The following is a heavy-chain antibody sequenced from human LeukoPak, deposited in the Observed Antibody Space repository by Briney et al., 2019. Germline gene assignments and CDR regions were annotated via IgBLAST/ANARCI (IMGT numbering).Heavy chain of an antibody. D-gene: IGHD3-22*01. J-gene: IGHJ4*02. V-gene: IGHV4-34*01. Sequence: SETLSLTCTVSGGSISSYYWSWIRQPPGKGLEWIGEINHSGSTNYNPSLKSRVTISVDTSKNQFSLKLSSVTAADTAVYYCARGRLYYDSSGYYYFSARGYYFDYWGQGTLVTVSS. CDR3: ARGRLYYDSSGYYYFSARGYYFDY. CDR1: GGSISSYY. CDR2: INHSGST.